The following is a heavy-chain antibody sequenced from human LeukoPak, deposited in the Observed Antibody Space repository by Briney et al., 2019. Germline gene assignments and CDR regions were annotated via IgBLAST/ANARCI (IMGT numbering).Heavy chain of an antibody. D-gene: IGHD1-1*01. J-gene: IGHJ5*02. CDR3: ARGATDVTRWFDP. Sequence: AGGSLRLSCAASGFTFNTYSMSWVRQAPGKGLEWVSIISRASESIFYADSVKGRFTISRDNAKNSLYLQVNGLRAEDTAVYYCARGATDVTRWFDPWGQGTRVTVSS. CDR2: ISRASESI. V-gene: IGHV3-21*01. CDR1: GFTFNTYS.